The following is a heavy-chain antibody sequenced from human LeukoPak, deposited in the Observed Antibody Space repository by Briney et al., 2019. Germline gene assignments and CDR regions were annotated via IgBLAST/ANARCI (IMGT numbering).Heavy chain of an antibody. CDR2: IYYSGST. CDR1: GGSISSYY. V-gene: IGHV4-59*08. Sequence: PSETLSLTCTVSGGSISSYYWSWIRQPPGKGLEWIGYIYYSGSTNYNPSLKSRVTISVDTSKNQFSLKLSSVTAADTAVYYCARVLAAAGTWGRYYYYGMDVWGQGTTVTVSS. CDR3: ARVLAAAGTWGRYYYYGMDV. D-gene: IGHD6-13*01. J-gene: IGHJ6*02.